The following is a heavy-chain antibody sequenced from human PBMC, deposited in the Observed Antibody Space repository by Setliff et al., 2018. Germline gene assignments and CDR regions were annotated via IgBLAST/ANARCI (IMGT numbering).Heavy chain of an antibody. D-gene: IGHD1-26*01. Sequence: ASVKVSCKASGYTFVNYGINWVRQAPGQGLEWVGWIKTFSFKANYAQKLQDRVTITTDTSTATVYMGLRGLRSDDTATYYCARFRVSSGGYNYYAMDVWGQGTTVTVSS. CDR3: ARFRVSSGGYNYYAMDV. CDR1: GYTFVNYG. CDR2: IKTFSFKA. V-gene: IGHV1-18*01. J-gene: IGHJ6*02.